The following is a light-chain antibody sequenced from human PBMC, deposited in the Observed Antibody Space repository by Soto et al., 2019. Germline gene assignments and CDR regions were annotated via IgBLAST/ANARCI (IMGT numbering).Light chain of an antibody. J-gene: IGKJ4*02. Sequence: DIQMTQPPSSLSASVGDRVTITCRPSQSISSYLNWYQQKRGKAPKLXIYAASSLQSGVPSRFSGSGAGTDFTLTISSLQPEDFETDYCQQSYSTLPTFGEGTKVDIK. CDR2: AAS. CDR3: QQSYSTLPT. V-gene: IGKV1-39*01. CDR1: QSISSY.